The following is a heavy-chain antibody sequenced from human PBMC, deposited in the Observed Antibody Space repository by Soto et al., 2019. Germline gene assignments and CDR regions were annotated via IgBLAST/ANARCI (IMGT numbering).Heavy chain of an antibody. V-gene: IGHV3-23*01. CDR1: GFTFSSYA. CDR3: AKVLVFTIREGFDY. J-gene: IGHJ4*02. Sequence: GGSLRLSCAASGFTFSSYAMSWVRQAPGKGLEWVSAITGSGDSTYYADSVEGRFTVSRDNSKNTLYLQMNSLRAEDTAVYYCAKVLVFTIREGFDYWGRGTLVTVS. D-gene: IGHD3-3*01. CDR2: ITGSGDST.